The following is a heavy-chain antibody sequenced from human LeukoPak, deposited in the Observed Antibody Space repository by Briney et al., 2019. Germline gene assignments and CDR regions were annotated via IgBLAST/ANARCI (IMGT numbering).Heavy chain of an antibody. D-gene: IGHD3-22*01. CDR1: GFTFSSYS. J-gene: IGHJ4*02. V-gene: IGHV3-21*01. CDR2: ISSSSSYI. CDR3: AVGMYYYDSSGYLH. Sequence: PGGSLRLSCAASGFTFSSYSMNWVRQAPGKGLEWVSSISSSSSYIYYADSVKGRFTISRDNAKNSLYLQMNSLRAEDTAVYYCAVGMYYYDSSGYLHWGQGTLVTVSS.